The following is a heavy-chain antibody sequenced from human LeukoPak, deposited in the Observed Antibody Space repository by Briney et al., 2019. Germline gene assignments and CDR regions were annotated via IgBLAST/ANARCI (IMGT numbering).Heavy chain of an antibody. V-gene: IGHV3-30*04. CDR1: GFTFSSYA. J-gene: IGHJ4*02. D-gene: IGHD6-19*01. CDR3: ARGWSVYPGSSSGWPFDY. CDR2: ISYDGSNK. Sequence: GGSLRLSCAASGFTFSSYAMHWVRQAPGKGLEWVAVISYDGSNKYYADSVKGRFTISRDNSKNTLYLQMNSLRAEDTAVYYCARGWSVYPGSSSGWPFDYWGQGTLVTVSS.